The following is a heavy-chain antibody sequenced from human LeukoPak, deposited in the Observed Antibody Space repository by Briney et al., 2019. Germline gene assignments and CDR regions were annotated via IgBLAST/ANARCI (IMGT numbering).Heavy chain of an antibody. CDR3: ARDWVRFLVAFDV. V-gene: IGHV3-7*01. CDR1: GFTFSSYW. CDR2: IKQDGSEK. D-gene: IGHD3-3*01. J-gene: IGHJ3*01. Sequence: GGSLRLSCAASGFTFSSYWMSWVRQAPGKGLEWVANIKQDGSEKYYVDSVKGRFTISRDNAKNSLYLQMNSLRAEDTAVYYCARDWVRFLVAFDVWGQGTMVTVSS.